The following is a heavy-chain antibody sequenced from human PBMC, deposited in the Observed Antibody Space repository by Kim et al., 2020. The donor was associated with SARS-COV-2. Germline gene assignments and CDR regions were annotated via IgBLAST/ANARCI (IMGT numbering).Heavy chain of an antibody. CDR2: INPSGCST. V-gene: IGHV1-46*01. CDR1: GYTFTSYY. D-gene: IGHD3-22*01. CDR3: ARASGITMIVVVTAYGMDV. J-gene: IGHJ6*02. Sequence: ASVKVSCKASGYTFTSYYMHWVRQAPGQGLEWMGIINPSGCSTSYAQKFQGRVTMTRDTSTSTVYMELSSLRSEDTAVYYCARASGITMIVVVTAYGMDVWGQGTTVTVSS.